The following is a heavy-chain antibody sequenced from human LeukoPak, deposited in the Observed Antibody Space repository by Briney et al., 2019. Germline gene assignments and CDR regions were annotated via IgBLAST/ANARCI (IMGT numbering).Heavy chain of an antibody. Sequence: PSETLSLTCTVSGGSISSYYWSWIRQPPGKGLEWIGYIYYSGSTNYNPSLKSRVTISVDTSKNQFSLNLSSVTAADTAVYYCARVNSHSGYGERPLDYWGQGTLVTVSS. D-gene: IGHD5-12*01. CDR2: IYYSGST. CDR1: GGSISSYY. J-gene: IGHJ4*02. CDR3: ARVNSHSGYGERPLDY. V-gene: IGHV4-59*01.